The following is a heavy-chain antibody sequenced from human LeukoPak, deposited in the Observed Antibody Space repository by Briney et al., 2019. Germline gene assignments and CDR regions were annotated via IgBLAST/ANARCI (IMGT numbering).Heavy chain of an antibody. CDR1: GYTFTSYG. CDR2: TSAYNGNT. D-gene: IGHD3-3*01. J-gene: IGHJ6*02. Sequence: ASVKVSCKASGYTFTSYGISWVRQAPGQGLEWMGWTSAYNGNTNYAQKLQGRVTMTTDTSTSTAYMELRSLRSDDTAVYYCARRADFWSGSYYYGMDVWGQGTTVTVSS. CDR3: ARRADFWSGSYYYGMDV. V-gene: IGHV1-18*01.